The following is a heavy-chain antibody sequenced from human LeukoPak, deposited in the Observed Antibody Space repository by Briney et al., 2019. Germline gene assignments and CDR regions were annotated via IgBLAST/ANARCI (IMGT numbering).Heavy chain of an antibody. CDR1: GGSISNY. J-gene: IGHJ4*02. CDR2: AENTGST. V-gene: IGHV4-59*01. Sequence: SETLSLTCTVSGGSISNYWSWIRQPPGKGLEWIGNAENTGSTNYNPSLESRVTISVDTSKNHFSLRLSSVTAADTAVYYCARAVGDSGHGRYFDYWGQGTLVTVSS. D-gene: IGHD5-12*01. CDR3: ARAVGDSGHGRYFDY.